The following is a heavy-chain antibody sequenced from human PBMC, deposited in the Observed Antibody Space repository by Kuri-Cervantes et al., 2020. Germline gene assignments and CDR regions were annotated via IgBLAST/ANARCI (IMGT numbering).Heavy chain of an antibody. CDR3: ARDRDSSGYYSKDAFDI. Sequence: ASVKVSCKASGYTFTNYAMHWVRQAPGQRLEWMGWINAGNGNTKYSQKFQGRVTITADKSTSTAYMELSSLRSEDTAVYYCARDRDSSGYYSKDAFDIWGQGTMVTVSS. CDR2: INAGNGNT. J-gene: IGHJ3*02. D-gene: IGHD3-22*01. CDR1: GYTFTNYA. V-gene: IGHV1-3*01.